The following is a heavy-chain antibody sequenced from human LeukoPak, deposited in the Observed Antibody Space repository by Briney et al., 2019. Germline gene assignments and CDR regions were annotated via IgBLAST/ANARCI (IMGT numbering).Heavy chain of an antibody. CDR2: INPNSGVT. J-gene: IGHJ6*03. Sequence: VKVSCKASRYTFSGFYIHWVRQAPGQGLEWMGWINPNSGVTNYAQKLQGRVTITRDTSIDTAYMQLSRLRSDDTAVYYCAKDRYGDYEAPFHYYMDAWGRGTTVTVSS. D-gene: IGHD5-12*01. CDR1: RYTFSGFY. CDR3: AKDRYGDYEAPFHYYMDA. V-gene: IGHV1-2*02.